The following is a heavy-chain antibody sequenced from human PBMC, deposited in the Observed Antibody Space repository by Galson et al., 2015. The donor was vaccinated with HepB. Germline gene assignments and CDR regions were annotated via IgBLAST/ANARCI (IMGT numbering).Heavy chain of an antibody. D-gene: IGHD3-3*01. V-gene: IGHV3-23*01. Sequence: SLRLSCAASGFNFSDYDMNWVRQAPGKGLEWVSSISASGKSTFYADSVKGRFTISRDSSRNRVYLQMNSLRVEDTALYFCAKGGRGLIPGVSCWGQGTLVTVSS. CDR1: GFNFSDYD. J-gene: IGHJ4*02. CDR3: AKGGRGLIPGVSC. CDR2: ISASGKST.